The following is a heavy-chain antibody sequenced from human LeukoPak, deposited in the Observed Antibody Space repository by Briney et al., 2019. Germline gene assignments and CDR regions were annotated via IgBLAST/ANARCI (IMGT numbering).Heavy chain of an antibody. CDR2: ISGSGGST. CDR1: GFTFSSYA. V-gene: IGHV3-23*01. J-gene: IGHJ5*02. CDR3: AKDLGLTTVTTVLS. D-gene: IGHD4-11*01. Sequence: PGGSLRLSCAASGFTFSSYAMSWVRQAPGKGLEWVSAISGSGGSTYYADSVKGRFTISRDNSKNTLYLQMNGLRAEDTAVYYCAKDLGLTTVTTVLSWGQGTLVTVSS.